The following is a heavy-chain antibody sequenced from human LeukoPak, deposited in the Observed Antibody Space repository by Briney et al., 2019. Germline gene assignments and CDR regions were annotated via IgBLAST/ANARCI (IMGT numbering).Heavy chain of an antibody. Sequence: GGSLRLSCAASGFTFSHFAMTWVRQAPGKGLEWVSLITGSGDSTYHADSVKGRFTISRDNSKSTLFLQMNSLRVDDTAVYYCAKTTRGATASDYWGRGTLVTVSS. D-gene: IGHD1-1*01. CDR2: ITGSGDST. CDR3: AKTTRGATASDY. J-gene: IGHJ4*02. CDR1: GFTFSHFA. V-gene: IGHV3-23*01.